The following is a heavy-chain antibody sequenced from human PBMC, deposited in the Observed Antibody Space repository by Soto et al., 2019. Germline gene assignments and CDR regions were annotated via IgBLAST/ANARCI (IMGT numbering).Heavy chain of an antibody. J-gene: IGHJ3*02. CDR2: IIPILGIA. D-gene: IGHD3-22*01. Sequence: SVKVSCKACGGTFSSYTISWVRQAPGQGLEWMGRIIPILGIANYAQKFQGRVTITADKSTSTAYMELSSLRSEDTAVYYCARGTTHYYDNSVGTFHIWGQGTMVTVSS. V-gene: IGHV1-69*02. CDR1: GGTFSSYT. CDR3: ARGTTHYYDNSVGTFHI.